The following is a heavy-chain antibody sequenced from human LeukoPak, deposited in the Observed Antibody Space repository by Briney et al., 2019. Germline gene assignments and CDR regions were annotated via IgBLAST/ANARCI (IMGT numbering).Heavy chain of an antibody. Sequence: PGGSLRLSCAASGFTFSDHYMNWIRQAPGKGLEWVSYISSSTTYINYADSVKGRFTISRDNAKNSLYLQMNSLRAEDTAVYYCARDATPDGVILDYWGQGALVTVSS. CDR3: ARDATPDGVILDY. D-gene: IGHD2-8*02. V-gene: IGHV3-11*05. J-gene: IGHJ4*02. CDR2: ISSSTTYI. CDR1: GFTFSDHY.